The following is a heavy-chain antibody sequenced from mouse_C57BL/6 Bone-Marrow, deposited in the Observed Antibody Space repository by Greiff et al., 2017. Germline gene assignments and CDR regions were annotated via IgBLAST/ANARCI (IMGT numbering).Heavy chain of an antibody. Sequence: EVQVVESGAGLVQPGASLKLSCAASGFTFTDYYMHWVRQTPEQRLEWVAYLSNGGGSTYYPDTVKGRSTLTRDHATNTPYMQISRLTSEDSAMYYCANYGSSYGDMDDWGKGTSVTVSS. CDR2: LSNGGGST. CDR1: GFTFTDYY. V-gene: IGHV5-12*01. D-gene: IGHD1-1*01. J-gene: IGHJ4*01. CDR3: ANYGSSYGDMDD.